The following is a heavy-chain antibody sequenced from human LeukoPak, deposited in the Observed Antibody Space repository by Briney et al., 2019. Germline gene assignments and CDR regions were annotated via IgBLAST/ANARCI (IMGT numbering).Heavy chain of an antibody. CDR3: ARLFSDDSSGYYCDY. CDR2: IYPGDSDT. D-gene: IGHD3-22*01. CDR1: GYRFTSYW. V-gene: IGHV5-51*01. Sequence: GESLKISCKGSGYRFTSYWIGWVRPMPGKGLEWMGIIYPGDSDTRYSPSFQGQVTISANKSISTAYLQWSSLKASDTAMYYCARLFSDDSSGYYCDYWGQGTLVTVSS. J-gene: IGHJ4*02.